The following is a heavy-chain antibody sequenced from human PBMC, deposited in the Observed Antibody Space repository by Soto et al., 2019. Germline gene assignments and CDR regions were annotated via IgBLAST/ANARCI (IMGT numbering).Heavy chain of an antibody. D-gene: IGHD1-26*01. V-gene: IGHV4-31*03. CDR3: AREHKSGTWFDP. CDR1: GGSISSGGYY. CDR2: IYYSGST. J-gene: IGHJ5*02. Sequence: QVQLQESGPGLVKPSQTLSLTCTVSGGSISSGGYYWSWIRQHPGKGLEWIGYIYYSGSTYYNPSLKSRVNISVDTSKNQFSLKLSSVTAADTAVYYCAREHKSGTWFDPWGQGTLVTVSS.